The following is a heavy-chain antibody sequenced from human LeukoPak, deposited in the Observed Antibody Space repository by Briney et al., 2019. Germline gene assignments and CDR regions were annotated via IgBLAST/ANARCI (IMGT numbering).Heavy chain of an antibody. Sequence: PSETLSLTCSVSGDSIRSYYWSWIRQPPGKGLEWIGYIYYSGSTNYNPSLKSRVTISVDTSKNQFSLKLSSVTAADTAVYYCARRSGGDYGDYYGMDVWGQGTTVTVSS. CDR1: GDSIRSYY. CDR2: IYYSGST. CDR3: ARRSGGDYGDYYGMDV. V-gene: IGHV4-59*08. D-gene: IGHD4-17*01. J-gene: IGHJ6*02.